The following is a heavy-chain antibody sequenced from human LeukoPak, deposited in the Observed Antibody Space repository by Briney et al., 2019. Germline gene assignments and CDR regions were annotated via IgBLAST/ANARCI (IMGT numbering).Heavy chain of an antibody. V-gene: IGHV3-33*01. D-gene: IGHD3-9*01. CDR2: IWYDGSNK. CDR3: ARDCTAGRYFDGGYFDY. J-gene: IGHJ4*02. Sequence: PGGSLRLSCAASGFTFSSHGMHWVRQAPGKGLEWVAVIWYDGSNKYYADSVKGRFTISRDNSKNTLYLQMNSLRAEDTAVYDCARDCTAGRYFDGGYFDYWGQGTLVTVSS. CDR1: GFTFSSHG.